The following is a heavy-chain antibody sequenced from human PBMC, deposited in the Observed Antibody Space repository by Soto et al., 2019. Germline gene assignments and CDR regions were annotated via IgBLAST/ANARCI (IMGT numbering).Heavy chain of an antibody. J-gene: IGHJ4*02. CDR2: IYSGETT. V-gene: IGHV3-53*01. CDR1: GFNVNSDY. D-gene: IGHD2-21*02. Sequence: GGSLRLSCAASGFNVNSDYMDWVRQTPGKGLEWVASIYSGETTYYADSVRGRFTISSDKSKNTLYFQLSSLRIEDTAVYYCTRDGRGLGRLSLFEYWGQGGLVTVSA. CDR3: TRDGRGLGRLSLFEY.